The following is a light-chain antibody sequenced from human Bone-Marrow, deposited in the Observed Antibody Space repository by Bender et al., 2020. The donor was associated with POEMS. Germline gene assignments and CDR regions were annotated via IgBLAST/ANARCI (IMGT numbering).Light chain of an antibody. V-gene: IGLV3-21*02. CDR1: NIGSKN. CDR2: DNS. Sequence: SYVLTQTPSVSVAPGQTANFPCGGHNIGSKNVHWYQQKPGQAPVLVVCDNSDRPSGIPERFAGSTSENTATLTISRVEVGDEADYYCQVWDSSSDSVVFGGGTKLTVL. J-gene: IGLJ2*01. CDR3: QVWDSSSDSVV.